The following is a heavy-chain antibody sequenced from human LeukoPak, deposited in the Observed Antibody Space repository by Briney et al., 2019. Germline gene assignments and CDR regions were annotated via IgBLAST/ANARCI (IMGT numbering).Heavy chain of an antibody. CDR3: ARDSNQRGFDI. D-gene: IGHD4-11*01. CDR2: IYTSGNT. CDR1: GGSISSYY. J-gene: IGHJ3*02. Sequence: SETLSLTCTVSGGSISSYYWSWIRQPPGQGLEWIGRIYTSGNTYYNPSLKSRVTMSVETSKDQFSLKLSSVTAADTAVYYCARDSNQRGFDIWGQGTMVTVSS. V-gene: IGHV4-4*07.